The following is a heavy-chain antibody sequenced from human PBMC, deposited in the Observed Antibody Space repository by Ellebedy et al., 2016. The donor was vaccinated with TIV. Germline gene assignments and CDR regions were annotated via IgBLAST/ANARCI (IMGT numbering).Heavy chain of an antibody. V-gene: IGHV1-18*04. CDR1: SYTFTSSG. Sequence: AASVKVSCKASSYTFTSSGLSWVRQAPGQGLEWMGYISVYNGDTHYTQKFQGRVTMTTDTSTSTAYMELRSLRSDDTAVYYCARYYYDSSDYFRYNEYWGQGTLVTVSS. CDR2: ISVYNGDT. J-gene: IGHJ4*02. CDR3: ARYYYDSSDYFRYNEY. D-gene: IGHD3-22*01.